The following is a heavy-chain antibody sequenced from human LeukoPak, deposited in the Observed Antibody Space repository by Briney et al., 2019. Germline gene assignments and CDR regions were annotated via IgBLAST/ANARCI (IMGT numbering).Heavy chain of an antibody. D-gene: IGHD3-10*01. J-gene: IGHJ5*02. V-gene: IGHV4-39*01. CDR3: ARHSGSGSLSRPFDP. Sequence: SETLSLTCSVSGGSVTSGGFYWGWLRQPPGKEPEWIATIYYTGSTYYNPSLKSRVTISIDTSNNQFSLRLTSVTATDTAVYHCARHSGSGSLSRPFDPWGQGTLVTVSS. CDR2: IYYTGST. CDR1: GGSVTSGGFY.